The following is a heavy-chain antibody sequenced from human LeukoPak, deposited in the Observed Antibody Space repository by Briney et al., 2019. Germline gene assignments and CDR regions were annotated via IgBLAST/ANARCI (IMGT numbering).Heavy chain of an antibody. CDR1: GFTFSSYA. D-gene: IGHD6-19*01. J-gene: IGHJ4*02. V-gene: IGHV3-7*01. Sequence: GGSLRLSCAASGFTFSSYAMSWVRQAPGKGLEWVANIKQDGSEKYYVDSVKGRFTISRDNAKNSLYLQMNSLRAEDTAVYYCARAVSWSSGWYYFDYWGQGTLVTVSS. CDR2: IKQDGSEK. CDR3: ARAVSWSSGWYYFDY.